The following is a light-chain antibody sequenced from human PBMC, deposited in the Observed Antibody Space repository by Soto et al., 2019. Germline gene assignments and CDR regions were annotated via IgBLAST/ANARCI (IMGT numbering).Light chain of an antibody. V-gene: IGLV2-23*02. J-gene: IGLJ1*01. CDR1: SSDVGSYNL. CDR2: EVS. CDR3: CSYAGSSTYV. Sequence: LTQPASVSGSPGQSITISCTGTSSDVGSYNLVSWYQQHPGKAPKLMIYEVSERPSGVSNRFSGSKSGNTASLTISGLQAEDEADYYCCSYAGSSTYVFGTGTRSPS.